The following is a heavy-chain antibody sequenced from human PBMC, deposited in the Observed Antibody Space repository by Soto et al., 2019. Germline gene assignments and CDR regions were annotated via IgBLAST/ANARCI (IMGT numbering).Heavy chain of an antibody. D-gene: IGHD6-6*01. CDR2: IDPSDSYT. Sequence: GESLKISCKGSGYSFTSYWISWVRQMPGEGLEWMGRIDPSDSYTNYSPSFQGHVTISADKSISTAYLQWSSLKASDTAMYYCARHPTGGYSSSFTPHFDYWGQGTLVTVSS. J-gene: IGHJ4*02. CDR3: ARHPTGGYSSSFTPHFDY. V-gene: IGHV5-10-1*01. CDR1: GYSFTSYW.